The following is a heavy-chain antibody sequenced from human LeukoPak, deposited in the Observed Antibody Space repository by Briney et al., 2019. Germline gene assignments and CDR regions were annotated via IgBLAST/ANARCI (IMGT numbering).Heavy chain of an antibody. Sequence: SETLSLTCAVYGCSFSGYYWSWIRQPPGKGLEWIGEINHSGSTNYNPSLKSRVTISVDTSKNQFSLKLSSVTAADTAVYYCARGGDCSGGSCSKYYFDYWGQGTLVTVSS. D-gene: IGHD2-15*01. CDR1: GCSFSGYY. CDR2: INHSGST. V-gene: IGHV4-34*01. J-gene: IGHJ4*02. CDR3: ARGGDCSGGSCSKYYFDY.